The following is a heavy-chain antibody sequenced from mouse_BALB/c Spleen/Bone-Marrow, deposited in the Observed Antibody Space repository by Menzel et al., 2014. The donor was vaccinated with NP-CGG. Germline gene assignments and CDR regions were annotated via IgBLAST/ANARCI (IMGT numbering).Heavy chain of an antibody. CDR3: ARDGNPYWYFDA. D-gene: IGHD2-1*01. V-gene: IGHV1-14*01. J-gene: IGHJ1*01. CDR2: INPYNDGT. CDR1: GYTLTSYV. Sequence: EVQLQQSGPELVKPGASVKMSCKASGYTLTSYVMHWVKQKPGQGLEWIGYINPYNDGTKYNEKFKGKATLTSDKSSSTAYMELSSLTSEDSAVYYCARDGNPYWYFDAWGAGTTVTVSS.